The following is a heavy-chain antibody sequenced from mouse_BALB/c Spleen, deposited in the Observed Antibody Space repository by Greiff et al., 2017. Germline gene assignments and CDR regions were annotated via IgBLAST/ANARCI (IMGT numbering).Heavy chain of an antibody. CDR3: AYYYYGSSYFDD. CDR1: GFNIKDTY. D-gene: IGHD1-1*01. CDR2: IDPANGNT. J-gene: IGHJ2*01. Sequence: VQLQQSGAELVKPGASVKLSCTASGFNIKDTYMHWVKQRPEQGLEWIGRIDPANGNTKYDPKFQGKATITADTSSNTAYLQLSSLTSEDTAVYYCAYYYYGSSYFDDWGQGTTLTVSS. V-gene: IGHV14-3*02.